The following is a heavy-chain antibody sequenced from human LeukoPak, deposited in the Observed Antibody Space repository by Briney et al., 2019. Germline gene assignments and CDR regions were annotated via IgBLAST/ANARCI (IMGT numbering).Heavy chain of an antibody. CDR3: ARGSKDRELDY. CDR2: ISGYNGNT. J-gene: IGHJ4*02. Sequence: WMGWISGYNGNTNYAQKFQGRVTMTTDTSTSTAYMELRSLRSDDTAVYYCARGSKDRELDYWGQGTLVTVSS. V-gene: IGHV1-18*01.